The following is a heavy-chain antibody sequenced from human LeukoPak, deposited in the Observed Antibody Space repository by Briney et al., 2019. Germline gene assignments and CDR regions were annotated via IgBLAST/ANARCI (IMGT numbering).Heavy chain of an antibody. J-gene: IGHJ2*01. D-gene: IGHD3-22*01. Sequence: GRSLRLSCAASGFTLSYYGMHWVRQAPGKGLEWVALIWSDGSNENYADSVKDRFTISRDTSRNTLYLQMHSLRAEDTAVYYCARDADTSGSYWYFDLWGRGTQVTVSS. CDR3: ARDADTSGSYWYFDL. CDR2: IWSDGSNE. CDR1: GFTLSYYG. V-gene: IGHV3-33*01.